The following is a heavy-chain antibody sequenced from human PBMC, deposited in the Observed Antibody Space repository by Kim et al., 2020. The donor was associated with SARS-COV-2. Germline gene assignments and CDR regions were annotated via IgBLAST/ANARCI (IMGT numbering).Heavy chain of an antibody. CDR3: VRLRGGVTSSPDY. D-gene: IGHD4-17*01. CDR1: GFTFRSYT. CDR2: ISSGGSTI. Sequence: GGSLRLSCAASGFTFRSYTMHWVRQAPGKGLEWVSYISSGGSTIYYADSVKGRFIISRDNAKSSLYLQMNSLRAEDTALYYCVRLRGGVTSSPDYWGQGTLVTVSS. V-gene: IGHV3-48*04. J-gene: IGHJ4*02.